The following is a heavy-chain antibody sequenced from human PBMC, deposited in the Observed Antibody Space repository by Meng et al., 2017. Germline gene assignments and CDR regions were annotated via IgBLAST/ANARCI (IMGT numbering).Heavy chain of an antibody. CDR1: GFTVSSNY. J-gene: IGHJ4*02. CDR3: ARGGSSGWYNY. Sequence: GESLKISCAASGFTVSSNYMSWVRQAPGKGLEWVSVIYSGGSTYYADSVKGRFTISRDNSKNTLYLQMNSLRAEDTAVYYCARGGSSGWYNYWGQGTLGTVSS. D-gene: IGHD6-19*01. CDR2: IYSGGST. V-gene: IGHV3-53*01.